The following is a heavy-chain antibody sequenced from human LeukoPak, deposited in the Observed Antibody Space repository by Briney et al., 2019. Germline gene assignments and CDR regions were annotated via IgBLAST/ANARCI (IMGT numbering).Heavy chain of an antibody. V-gene: IGHV3-7*01. Sequence: GGSLRLSCVVSGFTFSNAWMSWVRQAPGKGLEWVANIKQDGSAIYYVDSVKGRFTISRDNAKNSLYLQMNSLRAEDTAVYYCARCGVGVAAAAANCWGQGTLLTVSS. D-gene: IGHD6-13*01. CDR3: ARCGVGVAAAAANC. CDR1: GFTFSNAW. CDR2: IKQDGSAI. J-gene: IGHJ4*02.